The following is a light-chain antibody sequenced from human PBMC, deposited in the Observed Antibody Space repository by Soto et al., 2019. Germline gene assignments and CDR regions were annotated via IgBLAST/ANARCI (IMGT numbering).Light chain of an antibody. CDR2: DVS. J-gene: IGLJ1*01. Sequence: QSALTQPASVSGSPGQSITISCTGTSSDVGSCNYVSWYQQHPGKAPKLMIYDVSNRPSGVSNRFSGSKSGNTASLTISGLQAEDEADYYCSSYTSSSTLYVFGTGTKVTVL. V-gene: IGLV2-14*01. CDR1: SSDVGSCNY. CDR3: SSYTSSSTLYV.